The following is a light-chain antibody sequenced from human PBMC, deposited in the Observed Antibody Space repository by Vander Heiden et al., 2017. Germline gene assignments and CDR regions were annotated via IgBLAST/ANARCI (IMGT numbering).Light chain of an antibody. CDR2: EVS. J-gene: IGLJ2*01. CDR1: SSDVGGYNY. V-gene: IGLV2-8*01. Sequence: QSALTQPPSASGSLGQSVTISCTGTSSDVGGYNYVSWYQQYPGKAPKLMIYEVSKRPSGVPDRFSGSKSGNTASLTVSGLQAEDEADYYCSSDAGSNNLVFGGGTKLTVL. CDR3: SSDAGSNNLV.